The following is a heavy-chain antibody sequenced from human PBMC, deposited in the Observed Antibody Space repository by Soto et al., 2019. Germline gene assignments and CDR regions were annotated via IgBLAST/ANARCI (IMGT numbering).Heavy chain of an antibody. CDR2: INPNSGGT. J-gene: IGHJ4*02. V-gene: IGHV1-2*02. CDR1: GGTFSSYA. CDR3: ARSSKRPYYYDSSGYCLAY. Sequence: ASVKVSCKASGGTFSSYAISWVRQAPGQGLEWMGWINPNSGGTNYAQKFQGRVTMTRDTSISTAYMELSRLRSDDTAVYYCARSSKRPYYYDSSGYCLAYWGQGTLVTVSS. D-gene: IGHD3-22*01.